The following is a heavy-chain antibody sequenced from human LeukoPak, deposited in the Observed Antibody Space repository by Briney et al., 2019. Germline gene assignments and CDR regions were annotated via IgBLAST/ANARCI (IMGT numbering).Heavy chain of an antibody. J-gene: IGHJ6*03. D-gene: IGHD6-13*01. CDR2: MNPNSGNT. Sequence: ASVKVSCKASGYTFTSYDINWVRQATGQGLEWMGWMNPNSGNTGYAQKFQGRVTMTRNTSISTAYMELSSLRSEDTAVYYCARGQPGYSSSWLVWQTSPYYYYYMDVWGKGTTVTVSS. CDR1: GYTFTSYD. CDR3: ARGQPGYSSSWLVWQTSPYYYYYMDV. V-gene: IGHV1-8*01.